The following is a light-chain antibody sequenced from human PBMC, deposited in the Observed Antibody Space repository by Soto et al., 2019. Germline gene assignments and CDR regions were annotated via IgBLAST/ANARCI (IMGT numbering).Light chain of an antibody. CDR3: CSYAGSGTYV. V-gene: IGLV2-23*01. J-gene: IGLJ1*01. CDR2: EGS. Sequence: QSALTQPASVSGSPGQSITISCTGTSSDVGSSTLVSWYQQYPGNAPKLMISEGSKRPSGISNRFSGSKSGNTASLAISGLQAEDEADYYCCSYAGSGTYVFGTGTKLTVL. CDR1: SSDVGSSTL.